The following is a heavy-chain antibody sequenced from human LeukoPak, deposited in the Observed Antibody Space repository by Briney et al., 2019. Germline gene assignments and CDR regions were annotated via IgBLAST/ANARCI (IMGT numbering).Heavy chain of an antibody. Sequence: GRTLRLSCAASGFTFDDYAMHWVRQAPGKGLEWVSGISWNSGSIGYADSVKGRFTISRDNAKNSLYLQMNSLRAEDTALYYCAKDMEDFWSGSIDYWGQGTLVTVSS. V-gene: IGHV3-9*01. J-gene: IGHJ4*02. CDR1: GFTFDDYA. CDR2: ISWNSGSI. CDR3: AKDMEDFWSGSIDY. D-gene: IGHD3-3*01.